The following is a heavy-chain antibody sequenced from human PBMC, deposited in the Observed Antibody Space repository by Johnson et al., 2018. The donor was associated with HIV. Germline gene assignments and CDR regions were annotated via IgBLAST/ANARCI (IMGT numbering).Heavy chain of an antibody. CDR3: ARGGVLWVGHPAD. D-gene: IGHD3-10*01. V-gene: IGHV3-30*04. CDR1: GFTFSSYA. J-gene: IGHJ3*01. Sequence: QVQLVESGGGVVQPGRSLRLSCAASGFTFSSYAMHWVRQAPGKGLEWVAVISYDGSNKYYADSVKGRFTISRDNSKNTLYLQMHSLRAEDTAVYYCARGGVLWVGHPADWGQGTMVTVSS. CDR2: ISYDGSNK.